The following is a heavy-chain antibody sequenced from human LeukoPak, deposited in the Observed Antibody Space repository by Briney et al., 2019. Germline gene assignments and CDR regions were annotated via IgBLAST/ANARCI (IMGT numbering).Heavy chain of an antibody. CDR2: INHSGST. V-gene: IGHV4-34*01. J-gene: IGHJ6*02. CDR1: GGSFSGYY. CDR3: ARGLGGIAAAGSYGMDV. D-gene: IGHD6-13*01. Sequence: SETLSLTCAVYGGSFSGYYWSWIRQPPGKGLEWIGEINHSGSTNYNPSLKSRVTISVDTSKSQFSLKLSSVTAADTAVYYCARGLGGIAAAGSYGMDVWGQGTTVTVSS.